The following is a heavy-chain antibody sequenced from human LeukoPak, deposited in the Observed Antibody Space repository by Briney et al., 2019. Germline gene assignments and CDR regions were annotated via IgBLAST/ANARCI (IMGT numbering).Heavy chain of an antibody. CDR2: ISGSGGRT. V-gene: IGHV3-23*01. D-gene: IGHD3-22*01. J-gene: IGHJ3*02. Sequence: GGSLRLSCAASGFTFSSYAMSWVRQAPGKGLEWVSGISGSGGRTYYADSVKGRFTISRDNSKNTLYLQMNSLRAEDTAVYYCAKDYYYDSSGYPEPGAFDIWGQGTMVTVSS. CDR1: GFTFSSYA. CDR3: AKDYYYDSSGYPEPGAFDI.